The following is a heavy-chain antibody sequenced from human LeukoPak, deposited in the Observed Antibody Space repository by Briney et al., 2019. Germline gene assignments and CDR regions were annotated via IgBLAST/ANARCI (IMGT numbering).Heavy chain of an antibody. V-gene: IGHV3-23*01. D-gene: IGHD5-24*01. CDR3: AKVREAWDY. CDR2: ISGGGETT. J-gene: IGHJ4*02. Sequence: PGGSLRLSCVASGFSFSTSLMGWVRQAPGKGLEWVSAISGGGETTYYADSVKGRFTISRDNSESTLYLRMDSLGADDTAVYYCAKVREAWDYWGQGTQATVSS. CDR1: GFSFSTSL.